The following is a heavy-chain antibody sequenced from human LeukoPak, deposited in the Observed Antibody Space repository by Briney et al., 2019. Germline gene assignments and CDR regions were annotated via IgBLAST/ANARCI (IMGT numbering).Heavy chain of an antibody. D-gene: IGHD3-22*01. Sequence: ASVKVSCKASGYTFTSYGISWVRQAPGQGLEWMGWISAYNGNTNYAQKLQDRVTMTTDTSTSTAYMELRSLRSDDTAVYYCARDRPSWYYDSSGYSVTYLDYWGQGTLVTVSS. J-gene: IGHJ4*02. CDR3: ARDRPSWYYDSSGYSVTYLDY. CDR2: ISAYNGNT. V-gene: IGHV1-18*01. CDR1: GYTFTSYG.